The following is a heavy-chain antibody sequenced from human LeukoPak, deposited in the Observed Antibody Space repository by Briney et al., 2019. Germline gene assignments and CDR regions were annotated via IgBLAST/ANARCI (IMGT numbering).Heavy chain of an antibody. J-gene: IGHJ5*02. Sequence: PSPTLSLTCTVSRGSISGYSWSWIRHSPGGGLGWIGYIYYSGDTAYNPSLRSRVTLSVDTSKNQSSLQLRSVTTADTAVYYCVRGPYGASISKWFDPWGQGTQVIVSP. D-gene: IGHD4/OR15-4a*01. CDR1: RGSISGYS. V-gene: IGHV4-59*01. CDR2: IYYSGDT. CDR3: VRGPYGASISKWFDP.